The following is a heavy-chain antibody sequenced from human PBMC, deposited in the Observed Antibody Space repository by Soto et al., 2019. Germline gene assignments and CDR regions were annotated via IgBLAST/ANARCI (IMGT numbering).Heavy chain of an antibody. CDR1: GFTFSNYA. V-gene: IGHV3-23*01. D-gene: IGHD2-8*01. CDR3: AKVQGCSYYSDS. Sequence: EVQLLESGGGLVQPGGSLRLSCAASGFTFSNYAMSWVRLAPGKGLEWFSSIGGSGGTYYADSVKGRFTISRDNFKNRLYLHLTSLRAEDTAMYYCAKVQGCSYYSDSWGQGTLLTVSS. CDR2: IGGSGGT. J-gene: IGHJ4*02.